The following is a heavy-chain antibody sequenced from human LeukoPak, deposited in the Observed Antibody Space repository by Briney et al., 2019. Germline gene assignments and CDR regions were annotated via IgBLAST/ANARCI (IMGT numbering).Heavy chain of an antibody. J-gene: IGHJ6*02. CDR2: ISGSGGTT. Sequence: GGSLRLSCAASGFTFSTYAMSWVRQAPGKGLEWVSAISGSGGTTYYADSVKGRFTISRDNSKNTLYLQMNSLRAEDTAVYYCAKIAAAAASPYYYYGMDVWGQGTTVTVSS. CDR3: AKIAAAAASPYYYYGMDV. D-gene: IGHD6-25*01. V-gene: IGHV3-23*01. CDR1: GFTFSTYA.